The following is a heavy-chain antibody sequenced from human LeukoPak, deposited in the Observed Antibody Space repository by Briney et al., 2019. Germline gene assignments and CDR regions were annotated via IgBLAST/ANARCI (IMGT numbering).Heavy chain of an antibody. Sequence: SQTLSLTCTVPGGSISRSGYYWSWIRQHPGKGLEWIGYIYYSGSTYYNPSLKSRVTISVDTSKNQFSLKLSSVTAADTAVYYCARDLRSSSSSGINYYGMDVWGQGTTVTVSS. D-gene: IGHD6-6*01. V-gene: IGHV4-31*03. CDR3: ARDLRSSSSSGINYYGMDV. J-gene: IGHJ6*02. CDR2: IYYSGST. CDR1: GGSISRSGYY.